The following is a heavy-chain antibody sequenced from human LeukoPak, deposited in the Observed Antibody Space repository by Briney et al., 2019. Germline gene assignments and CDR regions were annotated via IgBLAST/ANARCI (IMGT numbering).Heavy chain of an antibody. Sequence: SETLSLTCTVSGGSISSYYWSWIRQPPGKGLEWTGYIYYSGSTNYNPSLKSRVTISVDTSKNQFSLKLSSVTAADTAVYYCARRSGSSSSWFDAFDIWGQGTMVTVSS. CDR3: ARRSGSSSSWFDAFDI. V-gene: IGHV4-59*08. D-gene: IGHD6-13*01. J-gene: IGHJ3*02. CDR2: IYYSGST. CDR1: GGSISSYY.